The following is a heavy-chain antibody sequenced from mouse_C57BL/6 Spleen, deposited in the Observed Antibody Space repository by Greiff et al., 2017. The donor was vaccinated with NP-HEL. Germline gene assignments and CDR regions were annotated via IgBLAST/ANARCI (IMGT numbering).Heavy chain of an antibody. CDR1: GYAFSSYW. V-gene: IGHV1-80*01. D-gene: IGHD2-4*01. Sequence: VQLQQSGAELVKPGASVKISCKASGYAFSSYWMNWVKQRPGKGLEWIGQIYPGDGDTNYNGKFKGKATLTTDKSSSTAYMQLSSLTSEDSAVYFCAKIYYDYDWYCDVWGTGTTVTVSS. CDR2: IYPGDGDT. J-gene: IGHJ1*03. CDR3: AKIYYDYDWYCDV.